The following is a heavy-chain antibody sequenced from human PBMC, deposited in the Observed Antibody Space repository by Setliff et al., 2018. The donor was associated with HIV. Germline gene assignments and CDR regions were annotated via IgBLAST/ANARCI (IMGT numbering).Heavy chain of an antibody. CDR2: IIPIFGTA. V-gene: IGHV1-69*05. J-gene: IGHJ4*02. D-gene: IGHD5-12*01. CDR1: GGTFSSYA. Sequence: SVKVSCKASGGTFSSYAISWVRQAPGQGLEWMGGIIPIFGTANYAQKFQGRVTITTDESTSTVYMELSSLRSEDTAVYCCATSTVHSGYGIARNFFDYWGQGTLVTVSS. CDR3: ATSTVHSGYGIARNFFDY.